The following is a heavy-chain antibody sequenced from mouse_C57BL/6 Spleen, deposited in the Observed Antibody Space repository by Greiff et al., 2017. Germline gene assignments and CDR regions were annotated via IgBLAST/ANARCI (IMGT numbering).Heavy chain of an antibody. J-gene: IGHJ1*03. Sequence: EVQGVESGAELVRPGASVKLSCTASGFNIKDDYMHWVKQRPEQGLEWIGWIDPENGDTEYASKFQGKATITADTSSNTAYLQLSSLTSEDTAVYYCTTGRTVVAHWYFDVWGTGTTVTVSS. V-gene: IGHV14-4*01. D-gene: IGHD1-1*01. CDR3: TTGRTVVAHWYFDV. CDR1: GFNIKDDY. CDR2: IDPENGDT.